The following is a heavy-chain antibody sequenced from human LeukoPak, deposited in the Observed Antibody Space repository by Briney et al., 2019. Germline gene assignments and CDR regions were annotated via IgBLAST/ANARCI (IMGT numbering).Heavy chain of an antibody. CDR3: AREMDTVMGNV. Sequence: GGSLRLSCAASGFTFSSYWMHWVRQAPGKGLVWVSRINSDGSSTSYADSVKGRFTISRDNAKNTLYLQMNSLRAEDTAVYYCAREMDTVMGNVWGQGTLVTVSS. CDR2: INSDGSST. V-gene: IGHV3-74*01. D-gene: IGHD5-18*01. CDR1: GFTFSSYW. J-gene: IGHJ4*02.